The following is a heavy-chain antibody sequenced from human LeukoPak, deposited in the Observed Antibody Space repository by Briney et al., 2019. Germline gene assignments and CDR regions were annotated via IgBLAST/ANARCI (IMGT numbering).Heavy chain of an antibody. CDR3: ARDRGDGYNPPYYYYGMDV. V-gene: IGHV3-66*01. CDR2: IYSGGTT. J-gene: IGHJ6*02. Sequence: GGSLRLSCAASGFTFSSYNMNWVRQAPGKGLEWVSVIYSGGTTYCADSVKGRFTISRDNSKNTLYLQMNSLRAEDTAVYYCARDRGDGYNPPYYYYGMDVWGQGTTVTVSS. D-gene: IGHD5-24*01. CDR1: GFTFSSYN.